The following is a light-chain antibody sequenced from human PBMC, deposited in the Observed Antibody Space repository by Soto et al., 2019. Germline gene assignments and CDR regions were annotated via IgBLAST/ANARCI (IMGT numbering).Light chain of an antibody. Sequence: SALTQPPSASGTPGQTVTISCSGSSSNIGSNYVYWYQQLPGTAPKLLIYRNNQRPSGVPDRFSGSKSGTSASLAISGLRSEDEADYYCAAWDDSLSAFYVFGTGTKVTVL. CDR2: RNN. V-gene: IGLV1-47*01. CDR1: SSNIGSNY. CDR3: AAWDDSLSAFYV. J-gene: IGLJ1*01.